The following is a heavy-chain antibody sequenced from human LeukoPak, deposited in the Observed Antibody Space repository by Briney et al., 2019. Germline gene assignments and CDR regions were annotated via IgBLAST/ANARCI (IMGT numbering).Heavy chain of an antibody. V-gene: IGHV3-48*03. CDR3: ALLAVASDFDY. J-gene: IGHJ4*02. D-gene: IGHD6-19*01. CDR1: GFMFRSFE. CDR2: ISSGAITM. Sequence: PGGSLRLSCAASGFMFRSFEMYWVRQAPGKGLEGIAYISSGAITMYYADSVKGRFTISRDDAKNSLFLQMNSLRAEDTAVYYCALLAVASDFDYWGRGALVTASS.